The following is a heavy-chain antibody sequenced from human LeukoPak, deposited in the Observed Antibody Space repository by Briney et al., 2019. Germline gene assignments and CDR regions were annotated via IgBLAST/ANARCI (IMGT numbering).Heavy chain of an antibody. J-gene: IGHJ4*02. V-gene: IGHV3-21*01. D-gene: IGHD1-14*01. CDR3: ARHRYYFDN. CDR2: ISTTSTYT. CDR1: GLHFSSSG. Sequence: GGSLRLSCAASGLHFSSSGMNWVRQAPGKGLEWVASISTTSTYTDYADSVKGRFTISRDNSRNSLYLQMNSLRAEDTAVYYCARHRYYFDNWGRGTLVTVSS.